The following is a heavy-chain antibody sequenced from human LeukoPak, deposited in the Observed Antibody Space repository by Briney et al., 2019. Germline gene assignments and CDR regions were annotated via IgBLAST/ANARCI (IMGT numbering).Heavy chain of an antibody. CDR3: ARVMISAAGSSYNWFGP. CDR1: GFTFSSYE. D-gene: IGHD6-13*01. Sequence: GGSLRLSWAASGFTFSSYEMNWVRQAPGKGLEWVSYISSTGRTIFYADSVKGRFTVSRDNARNSLYPQMNSLRAEDTAIYYCARVMISAAGSSYNWFGPWGQGTLVTVSS. CDR2: ISSTGRTI. J-gene: IGHJ5*02. V-gene: IGHV3-48*03.